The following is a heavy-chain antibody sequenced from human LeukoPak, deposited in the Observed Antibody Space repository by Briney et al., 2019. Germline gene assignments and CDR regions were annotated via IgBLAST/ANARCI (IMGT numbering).Heavy chain of an antibody. CDR2: ICSNGVNT. Sequence: GGSLRLSCTASGFTFSTYAMGWTRQAPGKGLEWVSGICSNGVNTYYADSAKGRFTISRDNSKNTLYLQMNSLRAEDTAVYYCARAREPLLYTYYFDYWGQGTLVSVSS. CDR1: GFTFSTYA. V-gene: IGHV3-23*01. D-gene: IGHD2-2*02. CDR3: ARAREPLLYTYYFDY. J-gene: IGHJ4*02.